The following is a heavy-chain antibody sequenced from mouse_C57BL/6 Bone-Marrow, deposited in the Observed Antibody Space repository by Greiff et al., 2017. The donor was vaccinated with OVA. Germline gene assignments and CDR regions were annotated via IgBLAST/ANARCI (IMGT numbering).Heavy chain of an antibody. D-gene: IGHD4-1*02. CDR1: GYTFTSYG. V-gene: IGHV1-81*01. Sequence: VKLQESGAELARPGASVKLSCKASGYTFTSYGISWVKQRTGQGLEWIGEIYPRSGNTYYNEKFKGKATLTADKSSSTAYMELRSLTSEDSAVYFCATTGLDYWGQGTTLTVSS. CDR3: ATTGLDY. J-gene: IGHJ2*01. CDR2: IYPRSGNT.